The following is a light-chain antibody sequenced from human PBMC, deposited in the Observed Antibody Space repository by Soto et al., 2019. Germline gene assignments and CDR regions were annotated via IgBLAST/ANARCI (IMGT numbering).Light chain of an antibody. CDR1: QSVSSNN. Sequence: EIVLTQSPGTLSLSPGDTATLSCRASQSVSSNNLAWYQQKPGQAPRLLIYGASNRITGIPDSFSGSGSVTDFTLTITRLEPEDFAMYYCQQYGSSRTFGQGTKVDIK. V-gene: IGKV3-20*01. J-gene: IGKJ1*01. CDR3: QQYGSSRT. CDR2: GAS.